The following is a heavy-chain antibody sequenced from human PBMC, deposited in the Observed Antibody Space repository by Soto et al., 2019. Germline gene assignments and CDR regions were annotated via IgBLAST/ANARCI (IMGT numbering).Heavy chain of an antibody. J-gene: IGHJ5*02. D-gene: IGHD3-16*01. CDR2: IYWNDDK. V-gene: IGHV2-5*01. CDR3: AHRWGPRFDP. Sequence: QITLKESGPTLVKPTQTLTLTCTFSGFSLSTSGVGVGWIRQPPGKALEWLALIYWNDDKRYSPSLKSRLTITKDPSPTQVVLTMTNMDPVDTATYYCAHRWGPRFDPWGQGTLVTVSS. CDR1: GFSLSTSGVG.